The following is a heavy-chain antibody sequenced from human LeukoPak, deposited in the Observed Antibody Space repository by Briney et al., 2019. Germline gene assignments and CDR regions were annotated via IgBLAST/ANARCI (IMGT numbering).Heavy chain of an antibody. CDR1: GFTFSSYS. J-gene: IGHJ3*02. Sequence: GGSLRLSCAASGFTFSSYSMTCVRQAPGKGLEWVSSISSSSSYIYYADSVKGRFTISRDNAKNSLYLQMNSLRAEDTAVYYCARGAAAANLDAFDIWGQGTMVTVSS. D-gene: IGHD6-13*01. V-gene: IGHV3-21*01. CDR3: ARGAAAANLDAFDI. CDR2: ISSSSSYI.